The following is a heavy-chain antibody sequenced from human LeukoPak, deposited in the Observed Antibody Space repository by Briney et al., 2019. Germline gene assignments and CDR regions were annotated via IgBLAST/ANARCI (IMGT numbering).Heavy chain of an antibody. CDR3: TSGLYYDSWSDLFDY. J-gene: IGHJ4*02. D-gene: IGHD3-3*01. V-gene: IGHV3-49*04. CDR1: GFTFGDYA. CDR2: IRRKANGGTT. Sequence: PGRSLRLSCTASGFTFGDYAMSWVRQAPGKGPEWVGFIRRKANGGTTEYAASVKGRFTISRDDSKSIAYLKMNSLKTEDTAVYYCTSGLYYDSWSDLFDYWGQGTLVTVSS.